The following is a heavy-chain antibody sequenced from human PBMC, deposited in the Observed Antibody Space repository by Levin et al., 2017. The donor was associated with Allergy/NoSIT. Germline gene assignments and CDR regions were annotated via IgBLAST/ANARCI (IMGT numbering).Heavy chain of an antibody. D-gene: IGHD3-16*01. V-gene: IGHV4-39*01. J-gene: IGHJ4*02. CDR3: ARRFGGFDY. Sequence: SSETLSLTCIVSGGSISSTCCYWGWIRQPPGKGLEWIGSIYYSGSTYYNPSLKSRVTMSVDTSKNQFSLKLSSVTAADTAVYYCARRFGGFDYWGQGTLVTVSS. CDR2: IYYSGST. CDR1: GGSISSTCCY.